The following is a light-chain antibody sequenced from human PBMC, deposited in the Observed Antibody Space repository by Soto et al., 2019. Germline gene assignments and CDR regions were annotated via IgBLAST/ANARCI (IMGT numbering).Light chain of an antibody. CDR1: QCISAL. CDR2: GAS. Sequence: IVFTQSPAPLSLYPWSRAPLSCWASQCISALLAWYQQKAGQAPRLLIYGASHRATGIPDRFSGSGSGTDFTLTISSLEPEDFAVYLCQQCCSSPPSFGGGTKVDIK. J-gene: IGKJ4*01. CDR3: QQCCSSPPS. V-gene: IGKV3-11*01.